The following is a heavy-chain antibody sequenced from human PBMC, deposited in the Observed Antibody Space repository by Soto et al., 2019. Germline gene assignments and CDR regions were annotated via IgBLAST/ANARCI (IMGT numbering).Heavy chain of an antibody. Sequence: EASVKVSCKASGYTFTSYDINWVRQATGQGLEWMGWMNPNSGNTGYAQKFQGRDTMTRNTSISTAYMELSSLRSEDTAVYYCARRLPQKKAAAERGNWFDPWGQGTLVTVSS. CDR1: GYTFTSYD. J-gene: IGHJ5*02. CDR3: ARRLPQKKAAAERGNWFDP. D-gene: IGHD6-13*01. CDR2: MNPNSGNT. V-gene: IGHV1-8*01.